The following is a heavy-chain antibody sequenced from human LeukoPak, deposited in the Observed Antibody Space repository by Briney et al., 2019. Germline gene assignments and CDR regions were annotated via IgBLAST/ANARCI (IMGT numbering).Heavy chain of an antibody. Sequence: GASVKVSCKASGYTFTSSGISWVRQAPGQGLEWMGWISAHNGNTNYAQKLQGRVTMTTDTSTSTAYMELRSLRSDDTAVYYCARARGELELSYYYGMDVWGQGTTVTVSS. CDR3: ARARGELELSYYYGMDV. J-gene: IGHJ6*02. CDR1: GYTFTSSG. D-gene: IGHD1-7*01. CDR2: ISAHNGNT. V-gene: IGHV1-18*01.